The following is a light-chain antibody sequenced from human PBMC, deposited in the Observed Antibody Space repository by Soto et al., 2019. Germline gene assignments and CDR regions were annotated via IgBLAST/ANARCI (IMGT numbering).Light chain of an antibody. CDR2: KVS. V-gene: IGKV2-30*01. Sequence: DVVMTQSPFSLPVTLGQPASISCRSSQSLVYSDGNTYLSWFQQRPGQSPRRLIYKVSNRDSGVPDRFSGSGSVTDFTQKISRVEAEDVGFYYCMQGAHWPLTFGGGTKVEIK. CDR1: QSLVYSDGNTY. CDR3: MQGAHWPLT. J-gene: IGKJ4*01.